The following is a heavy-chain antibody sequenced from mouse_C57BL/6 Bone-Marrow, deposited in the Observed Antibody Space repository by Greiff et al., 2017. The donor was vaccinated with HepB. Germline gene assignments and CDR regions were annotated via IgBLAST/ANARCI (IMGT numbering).Heavy chain of an antibody. Sequence: EVKVVESGGGLVQSGRSLRLSCATSGFTFSDFYMEWVRQAPGKGLEWIAASRNKANDYTTEYSASVKGRFIVSRDTSQSILYLQMNALRAEDTAIYYCARDLYDGYYDYAMDYWGQGTSVTVSS. CDR3: ARDLYDGYYDYAMDY. CDR1: GFTFSDFY. V-gene: IGHV7-1*01. J-gene: IGHJ4*01. D-gene: IGHD2-3*01. CDR2: SRNKANDYTT.